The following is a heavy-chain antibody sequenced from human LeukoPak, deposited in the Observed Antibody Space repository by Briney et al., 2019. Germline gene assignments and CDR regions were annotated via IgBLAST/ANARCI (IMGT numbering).Heavy chain of an antibody. V-gene: IGHV1-18*01. CDR1: GYTFNSYG. CDR3: ARGYGSGSYYRDY. D-gene: IGHD3-10*01. CDR2: ISAHNGNT. Sequence: GASVKVSCKASGYTFNSYGISWVRQAPGQGLEWMGWISAHNGNTNHEQKIQDRITMTTDTSTTTAYMELSSLRSEDTAVYYCARGYGSGSYYRDYWGQGTLVTVSS. J-gene: IGHJ4*02.